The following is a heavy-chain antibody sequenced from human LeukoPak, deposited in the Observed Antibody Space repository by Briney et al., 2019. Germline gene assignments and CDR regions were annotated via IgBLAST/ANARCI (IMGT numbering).Heavy chain of an antibody. V-gene: IGHV3-49*04. Sequence: GGSLRLSCTTSGFTFGDYGLIWVRQAPGKGLEWVGFIRSKTFGGTTEYAASVKGRFTISRDDSKSIAYLQMNNLKTEDTAVYYCTGSFGELTFFDYWGQGTLVTVSS. CDR2: IRSKTFGGTT. J-gene: IGHJ4*02. D-gene: IGHD3-10*01. CDR1: GFTFGDYG. CDR3: TGSFGELTFFDY.